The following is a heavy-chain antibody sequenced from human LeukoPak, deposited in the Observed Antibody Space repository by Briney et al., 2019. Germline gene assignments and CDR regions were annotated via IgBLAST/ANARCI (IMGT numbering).Heavy chain of an antibody. CDR3: ALQRGYYDSSDYYFDY. Sequence: QPGGSLRLSCAASGFTFSSYGIHWVRQAPGKGLEWVAFIRYDGSNKYYADSVKGRSTISRDNSKNTLYLQMNSLRAENTAVYYCALQRGYYDSSDYYFDYWGQGTLVTVSS. CDR1: GFTFSSYG. V-gene: IGHV3-30*02. D-gene: IGHD3-22*01. CDR2: IRYDGSNK. J-gene: IGHJ4*02.